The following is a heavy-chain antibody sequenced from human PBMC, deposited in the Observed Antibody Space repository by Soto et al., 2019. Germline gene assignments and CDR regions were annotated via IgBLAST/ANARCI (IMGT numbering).Heavy chain of an antibody. CDR1: GFTFSSYA. J-gene: IGHJ6*02. CDR2: ISYDGSNK. V-gene: IGHV3-30-3*01. CDR3: AREITIFGVVPGARGMDV. D-gene: IGHD3-3*01. Sequence: GGSLRLSCAASGFTFSSYAMHWVRQAPGKGLEWVAVISYDGSNKYYADSVKGRFTISRDNSKNTLYLQMNSLRAEDTAVYYCAREITIFGVVPGARGMDVWGQGTTVTVSS.